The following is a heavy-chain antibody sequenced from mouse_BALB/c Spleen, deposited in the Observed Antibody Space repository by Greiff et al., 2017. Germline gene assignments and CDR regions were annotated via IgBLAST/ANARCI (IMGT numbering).Heavy chain of an antibody. J-gene: IGHJ3*01. V-gene: IGHV14-4*02. Sequence: VQLKQSGAELVRSGASVKLSCTASGFNIKDYYMHWVKQRPEQGLEWIGWIDPENGDTEYAPKFQGKATMTADTSSNTAYLQLSSLTSEDTAVYYCNAGGFAYWGQGTLVTVSA. CDR2: IDPENGDT. CDR3: NAGGFAY. CDR1: GFNIKDYY.